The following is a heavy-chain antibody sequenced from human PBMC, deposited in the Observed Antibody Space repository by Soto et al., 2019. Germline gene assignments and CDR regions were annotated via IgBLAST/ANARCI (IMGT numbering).Heavy chain of an antibody. Sequence: GASVKVSCEASGYTFTNYARHWVRQAPGQRLEWMGWINAGNGNTKYSQKFQGRVTITRDTSASTAYMDLSSLRSGDTAVYYCARGDYYDIHDYWGQGTLVTVSS. D-gene: IGHD3-22*01. J-gene: IGHJ4*02. V-gene: IGHV1-3*01. CDR3: ARGDYYDIHDY. CDR1: GYTFTNYA. CDR2: INAGNGNT.